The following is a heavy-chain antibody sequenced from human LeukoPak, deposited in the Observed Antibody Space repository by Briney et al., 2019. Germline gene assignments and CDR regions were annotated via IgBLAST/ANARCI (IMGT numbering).Heavy chain of an antibody. J-gene: IGHJ4*02. CDR2: IYYSGST. D-gene: IGHD2-15*01. Sequence: SETLSLTCTVSGGSISSSSYYWGWIRQPPGKGLEWIGSIYYSGSTYYNPSLKSRVTISVDTSKNQFSLKLSSVTAADTAVYYCASQDGLLRFDYWGQGTLVTVSS. V-gene: IGHV4-39*07. CDR1: GGSISSSSYY. CDR3: ASQDGLLRFDY.